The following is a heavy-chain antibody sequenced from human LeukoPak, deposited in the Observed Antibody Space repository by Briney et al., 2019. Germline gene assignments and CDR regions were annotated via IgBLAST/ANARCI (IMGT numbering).Heavy chain of an antibody. D-gene: IGHD3-10*01. CDR1: GGSISSYY. CDR2: IYYSGST. J-gene: IGHJ5*02. V-gene: IGHV4-59*01. CDR3: AAHLWFGELFSWFDP. Sequence: SETLSLTCTVSGGSISSYYWSWIRQPPGKGLEWIGYIYYSGSTNYNPSLKSRVTISVDTSTNQFSLKLSSVTAADTAVYYCAAHLWFGELFSWFDPWGQGTLVTVSS.